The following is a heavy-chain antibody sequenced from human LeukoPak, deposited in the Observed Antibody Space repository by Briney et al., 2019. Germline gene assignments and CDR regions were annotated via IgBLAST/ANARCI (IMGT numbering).Heavy chain of an antibody. CDR3: ARDGGDYALIDY. Sequence: AAVKVSFTGSGYTFTIYGISGVGQAPGQGGEGMGWISAYNGNTNYTQKLQGRVTITTDTSTSTAYMELRSLRSDDTAVYYCARDGGDYALIDYWGQGTLVTVSS. CDR1: GYTFTIYG. CDR2: ISAYNGNT. D-gene: IGHD2-21*02. V-gene: IGHV1-18*04. J-gene: IGHJ4*02.